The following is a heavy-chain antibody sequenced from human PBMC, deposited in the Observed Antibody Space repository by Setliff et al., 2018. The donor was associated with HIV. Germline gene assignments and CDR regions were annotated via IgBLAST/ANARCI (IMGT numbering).Heavy chain of an antibody. CDR2: IKQDGSEK. J-gene: IGHJ3*01. CDR3: ARDQLYTKATFDV. D-gene: IGHD3-16*02. Sequence: GGSLRLSCAASGFTFSSYAMHWVRQAPGKGLEWVANIKQDGSEKYYVDSVKGRFTISRDNAKNSMYLQMNSLRAEDTAVYYCARDQLYTKATFDVWGQGTLVTVSS. CDR1: GFTFSSYA. V-gene: IGHV3-7*01.